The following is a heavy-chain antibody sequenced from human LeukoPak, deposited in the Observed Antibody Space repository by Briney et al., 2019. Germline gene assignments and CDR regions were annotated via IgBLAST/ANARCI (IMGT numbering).Heavy chain of an antibody. CDR3: ARRYDFWSGYLPTLDAFDI. V-gene: IGHV4-30-2*03. CDR1: GGSISSGGYY. J-gene: IGHJ3*02. CDR2: IYHSGST. D-gene: IGHD3-3*01. Sequence: SQTLSLTCTVSGGSISSGGYYWSWIRQPPGKGLEWIGYIYHSGSTYYNPSLKSRVTISVDTSKNQFSLKLSSVTAADTAVYYCARRYDFWSGYLPTLDAFDIWGQGTMVTVSS.